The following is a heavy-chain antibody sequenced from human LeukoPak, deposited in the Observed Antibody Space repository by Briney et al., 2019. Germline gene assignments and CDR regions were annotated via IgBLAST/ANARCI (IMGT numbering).Heavy chain of an antibody. CDR3: VTLGWGVNY. CDR1: GFTFSNAW. J-gene: IGHJ4*02. CDR2: IKSKTGGGTI. D-gene: IGHD3-10*01. V-gene: IGHV3-15*01. Sequence: GGSLRLSCAASGFTFSNAWINWVRQAPGKGLEWVGRIKSKTGGGTIDYAAAVEGRFTISRDDSINTLYLQMNSLETEDTAVYYCVTLGWGVNYWGQGTLVTVSS.